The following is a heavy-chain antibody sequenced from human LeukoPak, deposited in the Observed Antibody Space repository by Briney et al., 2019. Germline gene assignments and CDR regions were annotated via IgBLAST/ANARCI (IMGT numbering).Heavy chain of an antibody. CDR3: VRGRGSYGWFDP. J-gene: IGHJ5*02. V-gene: IGHV3-33*01. Sequence: GGSLRPSCAASGFTFSSYGLHWVRQAPGKGLEWVAVIWYDGSNKYYADSVKGRFTISRDNSKNTLYLQMNSLRAEDTAVYYCVRGRGSYGWFDPWGQGTLVTVSS. CDR1: GFTFSSYG. CDR2: IWYDGSNK. D-gene: IGHD3-10*01.